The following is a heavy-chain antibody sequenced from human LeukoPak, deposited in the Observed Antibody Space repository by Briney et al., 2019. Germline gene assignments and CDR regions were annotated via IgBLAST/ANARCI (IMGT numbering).Heavy chain of an antibody. CDR2: ISYDGSNK. J-gene: IGHJ5*02. CDR1: GFTFSSYG. Sequence: GGSLRLSCAASGFTFSSYGMHWVRQAPAKGLEWVAVISYDGSNKYYADSVKGRFTISRDNSKNTLYLQMNSLRAEDTAVYYCARALFMDPWGQGTLVTVSS. D-gene: IGHD3-16*01. CDR3: ARALFMDP. V-gene: IGHV3-30*03.